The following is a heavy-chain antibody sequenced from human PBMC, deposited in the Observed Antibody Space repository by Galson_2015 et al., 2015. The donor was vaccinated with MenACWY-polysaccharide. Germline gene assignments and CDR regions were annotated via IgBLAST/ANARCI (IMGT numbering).Heavy chain of an antibody. CDR2: ISGSGGST. D-gene: IGHD1-26*01. CDR1: GFTFSSYA. CDR3: ASTIIVGATNHRQQKAFDI. V-gene: IGHV3-23*01. Sequence: SLRLSCAASGFTFSSYAMSWVRQAPGKGLEWVSAISGSGGSTYYADSVKGRFTISRDNSKNTLYLQMNSLRAEDTAVYYCASTIIVGATNHRQQKAFDIWGQGTMVTVSS. J-gene: IGHJ3*02.